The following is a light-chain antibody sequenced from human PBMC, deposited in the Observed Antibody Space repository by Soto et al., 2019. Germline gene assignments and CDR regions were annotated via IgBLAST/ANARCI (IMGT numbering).Light chain of an antibody. V-gene: IGKV2-28*01. CDR1: QSLLHSNGYTY. CDR2: WGS. J-gene: IGKJ5*01. Sequence: DVVMTQSPLSLPVTPGEPASISCRSSQSLLHSNGYTYLDWYLQKPGQSPQLLIYWGSNRASGVPDRFSGSGSGTDFTLKISRVEAEDVGVYYCMQALQTRTFGQGTRLEIK. CDR3: MQALQTRT.